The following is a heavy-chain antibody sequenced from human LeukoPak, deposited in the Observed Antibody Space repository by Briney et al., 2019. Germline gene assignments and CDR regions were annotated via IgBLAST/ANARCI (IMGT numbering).Heavy chain of an antibody. Sequence: SETLSLTCTVSGGSISSFYWSWIRQPPGKDLEWIGYIYYSGSTNYNPSLKSRVTISVDTSKNQLSLKLSSVTAADTAVYYCARQLGYCSSTRCNTWFAPWGQGTPVTVSS. J-gene: IGHJ5*02. CDR3: ARQLGYCSSTRCNTWFAP. CDR1: GGSISSFY. CDR2: IYYSGST. V-gene: IGHV4-59*01. D-gene: IGHD2-2*02.